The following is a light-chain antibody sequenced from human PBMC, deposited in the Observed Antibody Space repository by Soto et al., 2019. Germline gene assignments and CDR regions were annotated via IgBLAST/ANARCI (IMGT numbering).Light chain of an antibody. Sequence: DIHMTQSPCTRSASVWDRVTITCGASQSISSWLAWYQQKPGKAPKLLIYDASSLESGVPSRFSGSGSGTEFTLTISSLQPDDFATYYCQQYNSYSWTCGQGNKGAIK. CDR1: QSISSW. V-gene: IGKV1-5*01. CDR3: QQYNSYSWT. CDR2: DAS. J-gene: IGKJ1*01.